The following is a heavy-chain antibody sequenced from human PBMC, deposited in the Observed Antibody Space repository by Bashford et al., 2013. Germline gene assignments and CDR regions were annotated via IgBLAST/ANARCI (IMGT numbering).Heavy chain of an antibody. J-gene: IGHJ4*02. CDR3: TTQGGPTWPCY. CDR2: ISRTAADT. Sequence: GSLRLSCAASGFTFTDYGMNWVRQAPGKGLEWVSAISRTAADTWYAASVRGRFTISRDNSENTLYLQMDSLKTEDTAVYYCTTQGGPTWPCYWGQGVLVTVSS. CDR1: GFTFTDYG. D-gene: IGHD1-26*01. V-gene: IGHV3-23*01.